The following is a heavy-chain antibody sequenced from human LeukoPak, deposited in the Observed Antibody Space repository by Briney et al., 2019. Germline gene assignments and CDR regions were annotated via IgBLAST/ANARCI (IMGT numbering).Heavy chain of an antibody. CDR1: GGSISSYY. J-gene: IGHJ3*02. CDR3: ASDRSGYYRNDAFDI. D-gene: IGHD3-22*01. V-gene: IGHV4-59*01. Sequence: SETLSLTCTVSGGSISSYYWSWIRQPPGKGLEWIGYIYYSGSTNYNPSLKSRVTISVDTSKNQFSLKLSSVTAADTAVYYCASDRSGYYRNDAFDIWGQGTMVTVSS. CDR2: IYYSGST.